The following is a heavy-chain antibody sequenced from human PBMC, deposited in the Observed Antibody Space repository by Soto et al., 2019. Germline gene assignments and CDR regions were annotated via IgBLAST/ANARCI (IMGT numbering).Heavy chain of an antibody. D-gene: IGHD6-13*01. J-gene: IGHJ5*02. V-gene: IGHV1-3*01. Sequence: QVQLVQSGAEVREPGASVKISCKTSGYTFTNYAIHWVRQAPGQRLEWMGWINAANGDTRYSQKFQGRLTIDRDTSAIAGYRELNSLTSEDTAVYFCARDTLRAGNSWYDHWGQGTPVTVSS. CDR1: GYTFTNYA. CDR2: INAANGDT. CDR3: ARDTLRAGNSWYDH.